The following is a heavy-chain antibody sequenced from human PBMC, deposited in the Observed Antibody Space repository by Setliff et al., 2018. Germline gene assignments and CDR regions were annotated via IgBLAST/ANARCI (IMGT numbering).Heavy chain of an antibody. J-gene: IGHJ4*02. V-gene: IGHV4-59*01. CDR2: VYYSGAA. Sequence: KTSETLSLTCTVSGGSFSTYYWSWIRQAPGKGLEWIGHVYYSGAANYNPSLKSRVTVSVDTSKNQFSLRLISVTAADTAVYYCARGGTFRYFDYWGQGTPVTVS. D-gene: IGHD5-12*01. CDR1: GGSFSTYY. CDR3: ARGGTFRYFDY.